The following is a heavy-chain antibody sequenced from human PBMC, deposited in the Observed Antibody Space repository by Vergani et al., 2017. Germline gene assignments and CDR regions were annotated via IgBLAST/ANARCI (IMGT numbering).Heavy chain of an antibody. Sequence: EVQLVESGGGLVQPGGSLRLSCAASGFTFSSYWMSWVRQAPGKGLEWVANIKQDGSEKYYVDSVKGRFTISRDNAKNSLYLQMNSLRAEDTAVYYCARLMVRGVIITNWFDPWGQGTLVTVSS. D-gene: IGHD3-10*01. CDR3: ARLMVRGVIITNWFDP. J-gene: IGHJ5*02. V-gene: IGHV3-7*03. CDR1: GFTFSSYW. CDR2: IKQDGSEK.